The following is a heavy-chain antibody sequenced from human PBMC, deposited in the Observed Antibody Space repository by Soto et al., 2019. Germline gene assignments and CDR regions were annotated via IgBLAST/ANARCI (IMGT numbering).Heavy chain of an antibody. CDR1: GYTFTSYG. CDR2: ISAYNGNT. J-gene: IGHJ4*02. Sequence: QVQLVQSGAEVTKPGASVKVSCKAYGYTFTSYGISWVRQAPGQGLEWMGWISAYNGNTNYAQRLQGRGTMPPATSRSTAYMEVRSLRSDDTAVYYCAMTVGYSYAIDYWGQGSLVTVSS. D-gene: IGHD5-18*01. V-gene: IGHV1-18*01. CDR3: AMTVGYSYAIDY.